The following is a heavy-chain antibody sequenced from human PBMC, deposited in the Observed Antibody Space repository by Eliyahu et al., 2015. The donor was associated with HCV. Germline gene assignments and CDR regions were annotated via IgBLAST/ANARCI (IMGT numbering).Heavy chain of an antibody. CDR2: IIPIFGTA. D-gene: IGHD2-2*01. CDR3: ARGGEDIVVVPAAHYYYYGMDV. J-gene: IGHJ6*02. V-gene: IGHV1-69*01. CDR1: GGXFSSYX. Sequence: QVQLVQSGAEVKKPGSSVKVSCKASGGXFSSYXISWVXQAPGQGLEWMGGIIPIFGTANYAQKFQGRVTITADESTSTAYMELSSLRSEDTAVYYCARGGEDIVVVPAAHYYYYGMDVWGQGTTVTVSS.